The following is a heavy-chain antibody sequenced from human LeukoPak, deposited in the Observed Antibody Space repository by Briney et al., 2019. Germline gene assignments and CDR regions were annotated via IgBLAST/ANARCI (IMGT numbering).Heavy chain of an antibody. Sequence: PGGSLRLSCAASGFTFRTYWMSWVRQAPGKGLEWVANIKQDGSEKYYVDSVKGRFTISRDNAKNSLYLQMNSLRAEDTAVYYCARDLQGYSSGWYSGDYWGQGTLVTVSS. V-gene: IGHV3-7*01. D-gene: IGHD6-19*01. CDR3: ARDLQGYSSGWYSGDY. CDR1: GFTFRTYW. J-gene: IGHJ4*02. CDR2: IKQDGSEK.